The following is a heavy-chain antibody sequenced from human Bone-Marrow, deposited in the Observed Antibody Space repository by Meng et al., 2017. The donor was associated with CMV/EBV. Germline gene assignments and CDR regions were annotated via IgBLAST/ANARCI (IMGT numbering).Heavy chain of an antibody. D-gene: IGHD6-6*01. CDR3: AKDRPFDY. CDR1: GFTFSSYG. J-gene: IGHJ4*02. CDR2: IRYDGGNK. V-gene: IGHV3-30*02. Sequence: GESLKISCAASGFTFSSYGMHWVRQAPGKGLEWVAFIRYDGGNKYYADSVKGRFTISRDNSKNTLYLQMNSLRAEDTAVYYCAKDRPFDYWGQGTLVTVSS.